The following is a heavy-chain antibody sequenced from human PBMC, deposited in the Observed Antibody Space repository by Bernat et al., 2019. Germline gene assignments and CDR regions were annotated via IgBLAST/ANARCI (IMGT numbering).Heavy chain of an antibody. D-gene: IGHD3-9*01. CDR2: IYSGGST. CDR1: GFTVSSNY. CDR3: AGRVVLRYFDWLSRGAFDI. V-gene: IGHV3-66*01. Sequence: EVQLVESGGGLVQPGGSLSLSCAASGFTVSSNYMSWVRQAPGKGLEWVSVIYSGGSTYYADSVKGRFTISRDNSKNTLYLQMNSLRAEDTAVYYCAGRVVLRYFDWLSRGAFDIWGQGTMVTVSS. J-gene: IGHJ3*02.